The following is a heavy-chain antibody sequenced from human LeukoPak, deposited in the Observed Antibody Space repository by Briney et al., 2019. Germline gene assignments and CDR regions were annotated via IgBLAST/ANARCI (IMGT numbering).Heavy chain of an antibody. CDR2: IYYSGST. J-gene: IGHJ4*02. D-gene: IGHD5-12*01. V-gene: IGHV4-39*01. CDR3: ARRGGYTSPFDY. CDR1: GGSISSSSYY. Sequence: SETLSLTCTVSGGSISSSSYYWGWIRQPPGKGLEWIGSIYYSGSTYYNPSLKSRVTISVDTSKNQFSLKLSSVTAADTAVYYCARRGGYTSPFDYWGQGTPVTVSS.